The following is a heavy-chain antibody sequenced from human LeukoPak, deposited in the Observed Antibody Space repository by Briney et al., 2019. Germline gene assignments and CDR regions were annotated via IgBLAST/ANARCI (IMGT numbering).Heavy chain of an antibody. CDR1: GYTFTGYY. CDR3: ARDPPPSLAAADDY. D-gene: IGHD6-13*01. CDR2: INPNSGGT. Sequence: ASVTVSFKSSGYTFTGYYMHWVRQAPGQGLEWMGRINPNSGGTNYAQKFQGRVTMTRDTSISTAYMELRRLRSDDTAVYYCARDPPPSLAAADDYWGQGTLVTVS. V-gene: IGHV1-2*06. J-gene: IGHJ4*02.